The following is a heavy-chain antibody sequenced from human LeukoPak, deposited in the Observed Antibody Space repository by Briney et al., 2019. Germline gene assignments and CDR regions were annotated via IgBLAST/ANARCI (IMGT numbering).Heavy chain of an antibody. CDR1: GGSMSPYH. J-gene: IGHJ4*02. V-gene: IGHV4-59*08. D-gene: IGHD6-19*01. Sequence: SETLSLTCTVSGGSMSPYHWGWIRQPPGKGLEWTGYIYYSGSTNYNPSLKRRVTISVDTSKNQFSLKLSSVTAADAAIYYCARAVSGRFDYWGQGTLVTVSS. CDR3: ARAVSGRFDY. CDR2: IYYSGST.